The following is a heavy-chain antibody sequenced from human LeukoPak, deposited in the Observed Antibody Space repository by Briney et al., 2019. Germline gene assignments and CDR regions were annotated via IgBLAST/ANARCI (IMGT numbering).Heavy chain of an antibody. CDR2: IYTSGNT. D-gene: IGHD3-16*01. V-gene: IGHV4-4*07. Sequence: PSETLSLTCTGSGGSISSHYWSWIRQPAGKGLEWIGRIYTSGNTYYNPSLKSRVTMSVDTSKNQFSLKLSSVTAADTAVYYCARDHWGCDPLDYWGQGTLVTVSS. J-gene: IGHJ4*02. CDR3: ARDHWGCDPLDY. CDR1: GGSISSHY.